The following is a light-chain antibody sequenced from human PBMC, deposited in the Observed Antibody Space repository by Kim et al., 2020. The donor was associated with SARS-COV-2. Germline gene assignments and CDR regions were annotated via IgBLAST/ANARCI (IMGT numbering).Light chain of an antibody. V-gene: IGLV2-14*03. CDR1: SSDIGAYNW. CDR3: SSYTTNNIFYV. J-gene: IGLJ1*01. Sequence: QSITISCIGTSSDIGAYNWVAWYQQHPGKVPKLIIYDVSNRPSGVSNRFSGSQSGNTASLTISGLQAEYEADYYCSSYTTNNIFYVFGTGTKVTVL. CDR2: DVS.